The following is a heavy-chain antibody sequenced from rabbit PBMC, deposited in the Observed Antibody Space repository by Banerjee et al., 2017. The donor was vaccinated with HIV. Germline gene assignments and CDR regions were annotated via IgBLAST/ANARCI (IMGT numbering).Heavy chain of an antibody. CDR3: AREDDDYGAIINL. CDR1: GFDFSSYY. D-gene: IGHD2-1*01. Sequence: QLVESGGGLVTLGGSLKLSCKASGFDFSSYYMSWVRQAPGKGLEWIGYIDPVFGSTYYASWVNGRFTISSHNAQNTLYLQLNSLTAADTATYFCAREDDDYGAIINLWGQGTLVTVS. J-gene: IGHJ4*01. V-gene: IGHV1S7*01. CDR2: IDPVFGST.